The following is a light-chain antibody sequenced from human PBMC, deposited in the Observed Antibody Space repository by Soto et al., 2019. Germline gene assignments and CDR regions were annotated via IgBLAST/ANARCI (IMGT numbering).Light chain of an antibody. CDR2: KAS. CDR3: MQGTHWPPT. Sequence: DVVMTQSPLSLPVTLGQPASISCRSSQSLVYSDGNAYLSWFQQRPGQSPRRLIYKASNRDSGVPDRFSGSRSGTDFTLQINRVEAEDVGVYYCMQGTHWPPTFGRGTRVEIK. V-gene: IGKV2-30*01. J-gene: IGKJ1*01. CDR1: QSLVYSDGNAY.